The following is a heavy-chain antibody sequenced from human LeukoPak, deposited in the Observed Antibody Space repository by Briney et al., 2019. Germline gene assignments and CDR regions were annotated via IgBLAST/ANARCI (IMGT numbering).Heavy chain of an antibody. V-gene: IGHV4-31*03. CDR3: ARAVSRITFGGVIVSNYFDY. J-gene: IGHJ4*02. Sequence: SQTLSLTCTVSGGSISSGGSYWSWIRQHPGKGLEWIVYIYYSGSTYYNPSLKSRVTISVDTSKNQFSLKMSSVTAADTAVYYCARAVSRITFGGVIVSNYFDYWGQGTLVTVSS. D-gene: IGHD3-16*02. CDR1: GGSISSGGSY. CDR2: IYYSGST.